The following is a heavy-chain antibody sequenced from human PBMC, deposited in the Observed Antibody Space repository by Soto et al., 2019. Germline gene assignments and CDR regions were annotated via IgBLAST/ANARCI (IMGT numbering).Heavy chain of an antibody. CDR3: AKDDYQLVHYYYYMDV. CDR1: GFTFSSYA. J-gene: IGHJ6*03. D-gene: IGHD2-2*01. V-gene: IGHV3-23*01. CDR2: ISGSGGST. Sequence: PGGSLRLSCAASGFTFSSYAMSWVRQAPGKGLEWVSAISGSGGSTYYADSVKGRFTISRDNSKNTLYLQMNSLRAEDTAVYYCAKDDYQLVHYYYYMDVWGKGTTVTVSS.